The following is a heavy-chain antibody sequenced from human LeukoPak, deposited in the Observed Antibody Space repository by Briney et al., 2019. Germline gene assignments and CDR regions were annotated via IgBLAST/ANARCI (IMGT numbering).Heavy chain of an antibody. CDR1: GYSFTSYW. Sequence: GESLKIYCKASGYSFTSYWIGWVRQVPGKGLEWMGIIDPSDSETRYTPSFQGQVTISVDKSLTTADLQWNSLKASDTAMYYCARQTAMGRSGDYWGQGTLVTVSS. CDR2: IDPSDSET. V-gene: IGHV5-51*01. CDR3: ARQTAMGRSGDY. D-gene: IGHD5-18*01. J-gene: IGHJ4*02.